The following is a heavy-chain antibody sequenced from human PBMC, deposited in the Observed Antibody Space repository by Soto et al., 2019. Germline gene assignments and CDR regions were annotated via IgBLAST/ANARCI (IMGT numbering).Heavy chain of an antibody. J-gene: IGHJ4*02. D-gene: IGHD3-9*01. CDR1: VGSIRSSY. CDR3: ASTYYDILTGYYFDY. Sequence: SETLHHTCTVSVGSIRSSYCSWFRQPPGKGLEWIGYIYYSGSTNYNPSLKSRVTISVDTSKNQFSLKLSSVTAADTAVYYCASTYYDILTGYYFDYWGQGTLVTVS. CDR2: IYYSGST. V-gene: IGHV4-59*01.